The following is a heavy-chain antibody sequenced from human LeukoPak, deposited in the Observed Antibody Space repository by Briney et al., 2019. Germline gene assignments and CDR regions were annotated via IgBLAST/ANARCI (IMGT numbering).Heavy chain of an antibody. CDR2: IKQDGSEK. V-gene: IGHV3-7*01. CDR3: ARDPPRLYYYYGMDV. Sequence: GGSLRLSCAASGFTFSDYCMSWIRQAPGKGLEWVANIKQDGSEKYYVDSVKGRFTISRDNAKKSLYLQMNSLRAEDSAVYYCARDPPRLYYYYGMDVWGQGTTVTVSS. J-gene: IGHJ6*02. CDR1: GFTFSDYC.